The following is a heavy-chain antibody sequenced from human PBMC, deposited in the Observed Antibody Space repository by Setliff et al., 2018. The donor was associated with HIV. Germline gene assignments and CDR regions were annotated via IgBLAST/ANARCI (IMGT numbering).Heavy chain of an antibody. V-gene: IGHV3-33*07. CDR2: IRYDGSYR. J-gene: IGHJ5*02. Sequence: LRLSCAASGFTFDDYGMYWVRQAPGKGLEWVAFIRYDGSYRYYVDSVKGRFTISRDNSKNTLYLQMNSLRAEDTAVYYCARVSPWFDPWGQGTLVTVSS. CDR1: GFTFDDYG. CDR3: ARVSPWFDP.